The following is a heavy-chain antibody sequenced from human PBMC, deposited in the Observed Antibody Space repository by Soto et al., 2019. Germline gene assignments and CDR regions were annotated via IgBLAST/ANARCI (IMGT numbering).Heavy chain of an antibody. CDR1: GGAFGTFA. J-gene: IGHJ5*01. CDR3: ASQAPPRDRYCTSYSCYDGWFES. Sequence: QVQLDQSGAEVKKPGSSVKVSCKASGGAFGTFAISWVRQAPGQGLEWMGGIIPIYGTAHYAQIFKVRVTISADASTDTGSMEVTSLTSADTAVYFCASQAPPRDRYCTSYSCYDGWFESWGQGTLVTVST. CDR2: IIPIYGTA. V-gene: IGHV1-69*01. D-gene: IGHD2-2*01.